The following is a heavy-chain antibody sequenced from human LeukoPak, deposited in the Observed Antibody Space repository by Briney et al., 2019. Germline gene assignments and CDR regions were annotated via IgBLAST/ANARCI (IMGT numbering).Heavy chain of an antibody. CDR1: GGSISSYY. Sequence: SETLSLTCTVSGGSISSYYWSWIRQPPGKGLEWIGYIYYSGSTNYNPSLKSRVTISVDTSKNQFSLKLSSVTAADTAVYYCARSTWGLSYYYGAGTPFDYWGQGTLVTVSS. CDR3: ARSTWGLSYYYGAGTPFDY. J-gene: IGHJ4*02. CDR2: IYYSGST. V-gene: IGHV4-59*01. D-gene: IGHD3-10*01.